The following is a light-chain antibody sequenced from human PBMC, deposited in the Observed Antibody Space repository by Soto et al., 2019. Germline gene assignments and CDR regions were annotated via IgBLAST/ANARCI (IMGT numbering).Light chain of an antibody. CDR1: QSVTSNY. CDR3: QQYGISPRT. J-gene: IGKJ1*01. V-gene: IGKV3-20*01. Sequence: EIVLTQSPGTLSLSTGERATLSCRASQSVTSNYLAWYQQRPGQAPRLLIYGAFNRASGIPDRFTGSGSGTDFSLTISRLEPEDFAVYYCQQYGISPRTFGQGTKVDIK. CDR2: GAF.